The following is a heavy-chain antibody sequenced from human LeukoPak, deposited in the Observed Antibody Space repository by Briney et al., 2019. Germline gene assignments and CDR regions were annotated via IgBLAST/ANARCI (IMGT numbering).Heavy chain of an antibody. CDR3: ARARYYGSGSYWNAFDI. J-gene: IGHJ3*02. CDR1: GGSISSGSYY. V-gene: IGHV4-61*02. CDR2: IYTSGST. D-gene: IGHD3-10*01. Sequence: SETLSLTCTVSGGSISSGSYYWSWIRQPAGKGLEWIGRIYTSGSTNYNPSLKSRVTISVDTSKNQFSLKLSSVTAADTAVYYCARARYYGSGSYWNAFDIWGQGTMVTVSS.